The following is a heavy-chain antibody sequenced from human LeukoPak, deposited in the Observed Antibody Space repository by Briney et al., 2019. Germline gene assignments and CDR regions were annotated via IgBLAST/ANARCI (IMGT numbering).Heavy chain of an antibody. CDR3: ARVYGGNTRGVFDY. V-gene: IGHV4-39*07. Sequence: SETLSLTCTVSGVSISSSNSYWGWIRQPPGKGLEWIGSIYYSGSTYYNPSLKSRVTISVDTSKNQFSLKLSSVTAADTAVYYCARVYGGNTRGVFDYWGQGTLVTVSS. D-gene: IGHD4-23*01. CDR2: IYYSGST. CDR1: GVSISSSNSY. J-gene: IGHJ4*02.